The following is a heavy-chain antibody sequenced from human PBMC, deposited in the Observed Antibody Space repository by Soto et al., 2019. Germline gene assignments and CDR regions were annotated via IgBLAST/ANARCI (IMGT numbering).Heavy chain of an antibody. CDR1: GGNSMSGGGY. V-gene: IGHV4-31*03. CDR2: INYSGST. CDR3: ARVYHCSGGSFYSGAWYFEL. Sequence: TLETLCHRCSVAGGNSMSGGGYRICIKQNPRKGLEWIGYINYSGSTYYNPSLKSRVTISVDTSKNQFSLKLSSVTAADTAVYYCARVYHCSGGSFYSGAWYFELLGSGTLVTVFS. J-gene: IGHJ2*01. D-gene: IGHD2-15*01.